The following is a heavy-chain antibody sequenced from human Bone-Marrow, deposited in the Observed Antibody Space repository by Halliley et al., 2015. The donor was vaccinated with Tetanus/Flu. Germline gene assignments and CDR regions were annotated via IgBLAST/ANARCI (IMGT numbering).Heavy chain of an antibody. D-gene: IGHD1-1*01. J-gene: IGHJ4*02. CDR2: RGRAYGGTT. Sequence: RGRAYGGTTEYAASVRGRFTISRDNSKSIVYLQMNSLKIEDTAVYYCARVPPNVEMAATHFDYWGQGSLVTVSS. CDR3: ARVPPNVEMAATHFDY. V-gene: IGHV3-49*02.